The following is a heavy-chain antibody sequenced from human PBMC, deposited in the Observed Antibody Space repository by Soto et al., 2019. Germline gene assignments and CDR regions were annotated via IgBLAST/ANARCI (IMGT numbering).Heavy chain of an antibody. CDR3: ARKCRSSSGWYSYGAFDI. J-gene: IGHJ3*02. CDR2: INHSGST. CDR1: GGSFSGYY. D-gene: IGHD6-19*01. Sequence: QVQLQQWGAGLLKPSETLSLTCAVYGGSFSGYYWSWIRQPPGKGLEWIGEINHSGSTNYNPSLKSGVTRSVDTSKTQFSLKLGSVTAAHTAVYYCARKCRSSSGWYSYGAFDIWGQGTMVTVSS. V-gene: IGHV4-34*01.